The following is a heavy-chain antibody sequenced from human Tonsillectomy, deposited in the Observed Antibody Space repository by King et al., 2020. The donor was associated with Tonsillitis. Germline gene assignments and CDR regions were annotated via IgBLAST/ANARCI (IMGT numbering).Heavy chain of an antibody. Sequence: QLVQSGAEVKKPGSSVKVSCKVSGGTFSSNGLTWVRQAPGQGLEWMGGIIPIFGTTNYAQKFQGRVTISADKVTSTAYMELSSLKSDDTAVYYCASPREQLVRDYYYNALDVWGQGTPVTVSS. D-gene: IGHD6-13*01. J-gene: IGHJ6*02. CDR2: IIPIFGTT. CDR3: ASPREQLVRDYYYNALDV. CDR1: GGTFSSNG. V-gene: IGHV1-69*06.